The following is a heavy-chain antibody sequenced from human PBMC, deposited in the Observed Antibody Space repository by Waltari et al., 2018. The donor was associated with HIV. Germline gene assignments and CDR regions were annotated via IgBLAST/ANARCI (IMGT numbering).Heavy chain of an antibody. V-gene: IGHV4-4*07. CDR1: GGSISGFY. Sequence: QVQLQESGPGLVTPSETLSLPCPVSGGSISGFYCIWIRQLAGKGLEWIGQIYISGSTNYNPSLKSRVTMSLDASKNLFSLKMRSVTAADTAVYYCARENILLLFGESYYNYYGMDVWGQGTTVTVSS. D-gene: IGHD3-10*01. J-gene: IGHJ6*02. CDR2: IYISGST. CDR3: ARENILLLFGESYYNYYGMDV.